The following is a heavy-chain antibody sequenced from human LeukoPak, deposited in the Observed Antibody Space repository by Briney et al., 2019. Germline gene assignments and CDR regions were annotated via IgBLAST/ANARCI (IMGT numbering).Heavy chain of an antibody. CDR3: ARGIVGAIDY. Sequence: GGPLRLSCAASGFTYSSYSMNWVRQAPGKGLEWVSSISSSSSYIYYADSVKGRFTISRDNAKNSLYLQMNSLRAEDTAVYYCARGIVGAIDYWGQGTLVTVSS. CDR2: ISSSSSYI. CDR1: GFTYSSYS. D-gene: IGHD1-26*01. J-gene: IGHJ4*02. V-gene: IGHV3-21*01.